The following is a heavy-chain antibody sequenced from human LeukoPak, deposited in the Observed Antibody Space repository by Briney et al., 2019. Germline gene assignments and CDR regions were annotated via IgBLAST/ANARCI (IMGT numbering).Heavy chain of an antibody. V-gene: IGHV3-53*01. CDR2: IYSGGST. CDR3: ARDLSGRSWDPQHAFDI. D-gene: IGHD6-13*01. Sequence: PGGSLRLSCAASGFTVSSNYMSWVRQAPGKGLEWVSVIYSGGSTYYANSVKGRFTISRDNSKNTLYLQMNSLRAEDTAVYYCARDLSGRSWDPQHAFDIWGQGTMVTVSS. CDR1: GFTVSSNY. J-gene: IGHJ3*02.